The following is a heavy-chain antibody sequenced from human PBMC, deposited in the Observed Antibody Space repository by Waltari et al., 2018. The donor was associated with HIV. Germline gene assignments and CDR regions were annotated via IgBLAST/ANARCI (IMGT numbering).Heavy chain of an antibody. CDR1: GFTLSDYA. CDR3: AKDAFARNGIFDAFDV. J-gene: IGHJ3*01. Sequence: LLESGGGLVQPGGSLRLSCAASGFTLSDYAMNWVRQAPGKGLEWVSHIGGVHDTYYADSVKGRFTASRDDSKSTLYLQLNSLRAEDTALYFCAKDAFARNGIFDAFDVWGLGTRVTVSS. V-gene: IGHV3-23*01. D-gene: IGHD2-8*01. CDR2: IGGVHDT.